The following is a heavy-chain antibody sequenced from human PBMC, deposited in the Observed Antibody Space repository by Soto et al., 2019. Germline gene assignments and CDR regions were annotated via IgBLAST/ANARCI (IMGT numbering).Heavy chain of an antibody. CDR2: ISPDGRNK. CDR3: ARGDGYNYFDH. Sequence: QVQLVESGGGVVQPGRSLRLSCAASGFTFASYAMHWVRQAPGKGLEWVAGISPDGRNKYYTDSVKGRFTISRDNSKNTLSLQLNSLRGEDTAVYYCARGDGYNYFDHWGQGTQVTVSS. J-gene: IGHJ4*02. CDR1: GFTFASYA. V-gene: IGHV3-30*04. D-gene: IGHD5-12*01.